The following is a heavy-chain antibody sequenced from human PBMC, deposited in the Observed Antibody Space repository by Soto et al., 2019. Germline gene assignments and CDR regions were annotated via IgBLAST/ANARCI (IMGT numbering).Heavy chain of an antibody. V-gene: IGHV4-30-4*01. CDR2: IFHLGTT. CDR3: ARIQRDAAMSHFDY. Sequence: SETLSLTCTVSGGSIGNVDYYWSWIRQPPGKGLEWIGYIFHLGTTDYNPSLKSRINLSIDTSKNQFSLNLTSVTAADTAVYYCARIQRDAAMSHFDYWGQGTLVTVSS. CDR1: GGSIGNVDYY. J-gene: IGHJ4*02. D-gene: IGHD5-18*01.